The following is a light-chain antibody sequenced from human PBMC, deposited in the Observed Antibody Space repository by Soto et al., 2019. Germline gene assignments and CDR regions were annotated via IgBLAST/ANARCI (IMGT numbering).Light chain of an antibody. V-gene: IGKV1-9*01. CDR3: QQVNSYPLT. CDR2: ATS. CDR1: QDIANY. Sequence: DIQLTQSPSFLSASVGDRVTITCRASQDIANYLAWYQQKPGKAPKFLIYATSTFQSGLPSRFSGSGSGTEFTLTSSSLQPEDFATYYCQQVNSYPLTFGGGTKVETK. J-gene: IGKJ4*01.